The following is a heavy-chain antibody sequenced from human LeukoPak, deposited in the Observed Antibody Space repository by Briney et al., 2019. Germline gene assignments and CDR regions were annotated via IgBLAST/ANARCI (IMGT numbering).Heavy chain of an antibody. Sequence: ASVKVSFKASGGTFSSYAISWVRQAPGQGLEWMGGIIPIFGTANYAQKFQGRVTITTDESTSTAYMELSSLRSEDTAVYYCASGLLWFGEFQPYYFDYWGQGTLVTVSS. V-gene: IGHV1-69*05. CDR3: ASGLLWFGEFQPYYFDY. D-gene: IGHD3-10*01. CDR2: IIPIFGTA. J-gene: IGHJ4*02. CDR1: GGTFSSYA.